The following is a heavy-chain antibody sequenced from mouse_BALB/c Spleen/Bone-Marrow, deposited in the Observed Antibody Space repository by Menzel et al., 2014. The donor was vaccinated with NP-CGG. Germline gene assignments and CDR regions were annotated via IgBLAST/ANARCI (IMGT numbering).Heavy chain of an antibody. Sequence: QVQLQQSGAKLVRPGVSVKISCKGSGYTFTDHAIHWVKRSHAKSLEWIGVISGYYGDAIYNQKFKGKATMTVDKSSSTAYMELARLTSEDSAIYYCARSGKVRNAMDYWGQGTSVNVSS. D-gene: IGHD2-14*01. CDR3: ARSGKVRNAMDY. J-gene: IGHJ4*01. CDR1: GYTFTDHA. CDR2: ISGYYGDA. V-gene: IGHV1S137*01.